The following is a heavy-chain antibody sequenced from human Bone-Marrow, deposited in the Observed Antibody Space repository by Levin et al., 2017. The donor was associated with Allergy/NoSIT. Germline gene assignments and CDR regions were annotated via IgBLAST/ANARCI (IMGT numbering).Heavy chain of an antibody. D-gene: IGHD6-19*01. CDR3: ARDLFFASEAGAWASDI. V-gene: IGHV3-7*01. CDR2: IKEDGSET. Sequence: PGGSLRLSCAASGFIFSRFWMTWARQAPGKGLEWVATIKEDGSETYYVDSVRGRFSISRDNAKNSVYLQMNSLRVEDTAVYYCARDLFFASEAGAWASDIWGQGTMVTVSS. CDR1: GFIFSRFW. J-gene: IGHJ3*02.